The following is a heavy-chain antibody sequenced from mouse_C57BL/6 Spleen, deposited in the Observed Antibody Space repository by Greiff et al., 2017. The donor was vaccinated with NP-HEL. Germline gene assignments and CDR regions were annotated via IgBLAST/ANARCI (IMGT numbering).Heavy chain of an antibody. CDR3: ARDDYDQGYYFDY. Sequence: QVQLKQPGAELVKPGASVKMSCKASGYTFTSYWITWVKQRPGQGLEWIGDIYPGSGSTNYNEKFKSKATLTVDTSSSTAYMQLSSLTSEDSAVYYCARDDYDQGYYFDYWGQGTTLTVSS. J-gene: IGHJ2*01. V-gene: IGHV1-55*01. D-gene: IGHD2-4*01. CDR2: IYPGSGST. CDR1: GYTFTSYW.